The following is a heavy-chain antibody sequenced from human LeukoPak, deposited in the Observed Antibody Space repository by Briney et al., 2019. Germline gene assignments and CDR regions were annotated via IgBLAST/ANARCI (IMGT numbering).Heavy chain of an antibody. CDR1: GFTFSSYE. D-gene: IGHD2-15*01. J-gene: IGHJ3*02. CDR3: ARDCGGGSCYGPYDAFDI. V-gene: IGHV3-48*03. Sequence: GGSLRLSCAASGFTFSSYEMNWVRQAPGKGLEWVSYTSSSGSTIYYADSVKGRFTISRDNAKNSLYLQMNSLRAEDKAVYYCARDCGGGSCYGPYDAFDIWGQGTMVTVSS. CDR2: TSSSGSTI.